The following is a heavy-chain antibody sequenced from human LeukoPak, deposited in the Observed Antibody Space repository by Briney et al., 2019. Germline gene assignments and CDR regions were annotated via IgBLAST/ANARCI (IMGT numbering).Heavy chain of an antibody. D-gene: IGHD2-2*02. V-gene: IGHV1-46*01. CDR2: INPSGGST. J-gene: IGHJ6*03. Sequence: ASVKVSCKASRYTFTGYYMHWVRQAPGEGLEWMGIINPSGGSTSYAQKFQGRVTMTRDMSTSTVYMELSSLRSEDTAVYYCARVAAEVVGVPGAIGFGWLRRDYYYMDVWGKGTTVTVSS. CDR1: RYTFTGYY. CDR3: ARVAAEVVGVPGAIGFGWLRRDYYYMDV.